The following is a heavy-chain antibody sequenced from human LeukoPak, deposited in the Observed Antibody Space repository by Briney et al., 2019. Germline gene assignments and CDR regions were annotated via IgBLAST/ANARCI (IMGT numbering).Heavy chain of an antibody. CDR1: GFTFSTYA. D-gene: IGHD3-16*01. J-gene: IGHJ3*02. CDR3: AKKVGGVYAFDI. CDR2: ISGSAGRT. Sequence: GGSLRLSCAASGFTFSTYAMSWVRQAPGKGLEWVSIISGSAGRTYYADSVRGRFTISRDNSKNTLYLQMNSLRAEDTAVYYCAKKVGGVYAFDIWGQGTMVTVSS. V-gene: IGHV3-23*01.